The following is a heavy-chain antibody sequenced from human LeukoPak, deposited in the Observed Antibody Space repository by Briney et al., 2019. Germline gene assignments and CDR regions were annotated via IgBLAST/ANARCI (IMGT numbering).Heavy chain of an antibody. CDR2: ISSSSSYI. D-gene: IGHD4-17*01. J-gene: IGHJ2*01. CDR3: ARDIRRDDYGDYSYESRHSSFDL. Sequence: PGGSLRLSCAASGFTFSSYSMNWVRQAPGKGLEWVSSISSSSSYIYYADSVKGRFTISRDNAKNSLYLQMNSPRAEDTAVYYCARDIRRDDYGDYSYESRHSSFDLWGRGTLVTVSS. CDR1: GFTFSSYS. V-gene: IGHV3-21*01.